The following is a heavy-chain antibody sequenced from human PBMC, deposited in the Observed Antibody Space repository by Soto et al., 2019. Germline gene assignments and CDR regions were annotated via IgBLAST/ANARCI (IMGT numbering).Heavy chain of an antibody. J-gene: IGHJ4*02. D-gene: IGHD4-17*01. V-gene: IGHV1-69*01. CDR1: GGTLSSYV. CDR2: IIPVFGTV. Sequence: QVQLVQSGAEVKKPGSSVKVSCKASGGTLSSYVISWVRQAPGQGLEWMGGIIPVFGTVNYAQKFQGRVTVTADESTTTAYMELRSLRSEDAAVYYCAREHYGDYVFDYWGQGTLVTVSS. CDR3: AREHYGDYVFDY.